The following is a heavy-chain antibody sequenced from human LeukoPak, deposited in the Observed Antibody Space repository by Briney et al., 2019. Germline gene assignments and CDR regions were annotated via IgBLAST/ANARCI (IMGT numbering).Heavy chain of an antibody. Sequence: GGSLRLTCAVSGFTFSTRGMNWVRQAPGKGLEWVSYITSSGIIYYVDSVKGRFTISRDNAKNSLYLQMNSLRAEDTAVYYCARARLRFLEWLTKRWYFDLWGRGTLVTVSS. J-gene: IGHJ2*01. D-gene: IGHD3-3*01. CDR3: ARARLRFLEWLTKRWYFDL. CDR2: ITSSGII. CDR1: GFTFSTRG. V-gene: IGHV3-69-1*01.